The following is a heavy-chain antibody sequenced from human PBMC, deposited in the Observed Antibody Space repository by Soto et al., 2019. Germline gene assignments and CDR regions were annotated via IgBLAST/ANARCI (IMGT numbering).Heavy chain of an antibody. CDR1: GYTFTSYG. J-gene: IGHJ6*03. V-gene: IGHV1-18*01. D-gene: IGHD3-3*01. Sequence: QVQLVQSGAEVKKPGASVKVSCKASGYTFTSYGISWVRQAPGQGLEWMGWISAYNGNTNYAQKLQGRVTMTTDTSTSTAYMELRSLRSDDTAVYYWAREDYDFWSGYGSYYYMDVWGKGTTVTVSS. CDR3: AREDYDFWSGYGSYYYMDV. CDR2: ISAYNGNT.